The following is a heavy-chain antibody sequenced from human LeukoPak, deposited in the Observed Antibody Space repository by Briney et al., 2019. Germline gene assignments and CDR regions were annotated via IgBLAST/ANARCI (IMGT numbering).Heavy chain of an antibody. Sequence: PSETLSLTCTVSGGSLSSYYWSWLRQPPGKGLEWIGYIYYSGSTNYNPSLKSRVTISVDTSKNQFSLKLSSVTAADTAVYYCARTGGLAFDYWGQGTLVTVSS. V-gene: IGHV4-59*08. CDR3: ARTGGLAFDY. CDR1: GGSLSSYY. CDR2: IYYSGST. J-gene: IGHJ4*02.